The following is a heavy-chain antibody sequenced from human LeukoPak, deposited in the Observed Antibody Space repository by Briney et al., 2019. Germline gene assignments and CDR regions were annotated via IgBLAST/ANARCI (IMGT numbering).Heavy chain of an antibody. CDR3: ARDVGPTVLPTPVDF. CDR2: ISSTSTTK. J-gene: IGHJ4*02. CDR1: GFTFSTYS. V-gene: IGHV3-48*02. D-gene: IGHD4-17*01. Sequence: GASKRLSCAASGFTFSTYSMIWVRQAPGEGLEWLSYISSTSTTKYYADSVKGRFTISRNNAKNLLYLHMNSLRDEDTAVYYCARDVGPTVLPTPVDFWGQGTLVTV.